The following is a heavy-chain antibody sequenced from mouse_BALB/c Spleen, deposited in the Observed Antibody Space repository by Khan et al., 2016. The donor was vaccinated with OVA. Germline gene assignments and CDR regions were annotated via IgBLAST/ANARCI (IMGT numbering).Heavy chain of an antibody. CDR2: ISYSGST. J-gene: IGHJ4*01. CDR3: ARGNYYGYALDY. D-gene: IGHD1-1*01. V-gene: IGHV3-2*02. CDR1: GYSITSNYA. Sequence: EVQLQESGPGLVKPSQSLSLTCTVNGYSITSNYAWNWIRQFPGNKLEWMGYISYSGSTNYNPSLKSRLSITRDTSKNQFFLLLHSVTTEDSATDYWARGNYYGYALDYWGQGTSVTGSS.